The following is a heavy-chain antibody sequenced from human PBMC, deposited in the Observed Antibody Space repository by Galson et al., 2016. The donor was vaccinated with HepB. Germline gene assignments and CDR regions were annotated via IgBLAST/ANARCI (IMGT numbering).Heavy chain of an antibody. CDR1: GGSITSSNW. V-gene: IGHV4-4*02. CDR2: VYIGGSN. Sequence: SETPSLTCVVSGGSITSSNWWSWVRQPPGKGLEWIGEVYIGGSNNYDPSLETRVTISIDKSKNEFSLNLHSVTAADTAIYYCARHLSTPRTRGFDCWGQGILVTVSS. D-gene: IGHD3-16*02. J-gene: IGHJ4*02. CDR3: ARHLSTPRTRGFDC.